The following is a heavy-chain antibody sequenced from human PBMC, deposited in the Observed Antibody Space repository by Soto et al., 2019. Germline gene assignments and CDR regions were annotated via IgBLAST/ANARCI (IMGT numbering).Heavy chain of an antibody. CDR1: GFTFSSYS. J-gene: IGHJ4*02. V-gene: IGHV3-21*01. Sequence: GGSLRLSCAASGFTFSSYSMNWVRQAPGKGLEWVSSISSSSSYIYYADSVKGRFTISRDNAKNSLYLQMNSLRAEDTAVYYCARGGPPSGLNDYWGQGTLVTVSS. CDR2: ISSSSSYI. CDR3: ARGGPPSGLNDY.